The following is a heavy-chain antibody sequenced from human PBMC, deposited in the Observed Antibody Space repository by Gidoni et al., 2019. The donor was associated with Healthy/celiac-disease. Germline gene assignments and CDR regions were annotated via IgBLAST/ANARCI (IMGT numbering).Heavy chain of an antibody. D-gene: IGHD3-3*02. CDR2: INHSGST. J-gene: IGHJ4*02. Sequence: QVQLQQWGAGLLKPSEPLSLPCAVSGGSFSGYYWSWIRQPPGKGLEWIAEINHSGSTNYNPSLKSRVTISVDTSKNQFSLKLSSVTAADTAVYYCARVYDRLRISRPFDYWGQGTLVTVSS. CDR3: ARVYDRLRISRPFDY. V-gene: IGHV4-34*01. CDR1: GGSFSGYY.